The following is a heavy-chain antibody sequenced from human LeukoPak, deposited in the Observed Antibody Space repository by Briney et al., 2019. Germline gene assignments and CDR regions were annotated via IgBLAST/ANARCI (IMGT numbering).Heavy chain of an antibody. CDR2: ISAYNGNT. Sequence: GASVKVCCKPSGYAFACYGISRVRQAPGQGLEWMGWISAYNGNTNYAQKVPGRVTLTRDTSISTAYINLNNMRSDDMAVYYCARVYFHGPSYAGAWFDPWGQGTLVTVSS. J-gene: IGHJ5*02. CDR1: GYAFACYG. V-gene: IGHV1-18*03. D-gene: IGHD4/OR15-4a*01. CDR3: ARVYFHGPSYAGAWFDP.